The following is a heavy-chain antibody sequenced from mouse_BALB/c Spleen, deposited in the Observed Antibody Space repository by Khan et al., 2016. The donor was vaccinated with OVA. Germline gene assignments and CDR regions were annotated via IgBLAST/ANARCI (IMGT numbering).Heavy chain of an antibody. CDR1: GYTFTSYT. D-gene: IGHD2-14*01. J-gene: IGHJ3*01. V-gene: IGHV1-4*01. CDR2: INPSNGYS. Sequence: VQLQESGAELARPGASVKMSCKASGYTFTSYTIHWIKLRPGQGLEWIGYINPSNGYSNYNQKFKDQVTLTADKSSTTAYMQLSSLTSDDSAVYNSVRDGAYHRNDGWFAYWGLGTLVTVSA. CDR3: VRDGAYHRNDGWFAY.